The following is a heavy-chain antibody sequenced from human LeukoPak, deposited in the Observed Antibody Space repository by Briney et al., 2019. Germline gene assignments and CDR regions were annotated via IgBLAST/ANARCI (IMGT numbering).Heavy chain of an antibody. D-gene: IGHD3/OR15-3a*01. CDR3: AKSTITGWTAFDY. J-gene: IGHJ4*02. CDR2: ISGSGGDT. Sequence: PGGPLRLSCAASGFIFTNYAMSWVRQAPGKGLEGVSAISGSGGDTYYTDSVEGRFYISRDNSKNTLYLQMNSLRAEDTAVYYCAKSTITGWTAFDYWGQGTLVSVSS. V-gene: IGHV3-23*01. CDR1: GFIFTNYA.